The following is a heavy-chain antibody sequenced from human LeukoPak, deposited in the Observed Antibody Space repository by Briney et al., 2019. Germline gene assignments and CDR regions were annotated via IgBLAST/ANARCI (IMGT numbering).Heavy chain of an antibody. CDR2: ISGSGGST. V-gene: IGHV3-23*01. CDR3: AKGGRWDYYDSSH. J-gene: IGHJ3*01. D-gene: IGHD3-22*01. CDR1: GFTFSNFA. Sequence: PGGSLRLSCAASGFTFSNFAMTWVRQAPGKGLEWVSGISGSGGSTYYADSVKGRFSISRDNYKNTLYLQMNSLRAEDTAVYYCAKGGRWDYYDSSHWGQGTMVSVSS.